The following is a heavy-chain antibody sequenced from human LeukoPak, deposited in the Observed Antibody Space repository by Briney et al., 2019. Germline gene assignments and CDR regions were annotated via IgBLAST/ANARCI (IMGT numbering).Heavy chain of an antibody. J-gene: IGHJ4*02. D-gene: IGHD6-19*01. Sequence: SETLSLTSTVSGGSISSYYWSWIRQPPGKGLEWIGDIYYSGSTNYNPSLKSRVPISVDTSKNQFSLKLSSVTAADTAVYYCARGRGSSGWYVPTGKQDYFDYWGQGTLVTVSS. CDR1: GGSISSYY. CDR3: ARGRGSSGWYVPTGKQDYFDY. V-gene: IGHV4-59*01. CDR2: IYYSGST.